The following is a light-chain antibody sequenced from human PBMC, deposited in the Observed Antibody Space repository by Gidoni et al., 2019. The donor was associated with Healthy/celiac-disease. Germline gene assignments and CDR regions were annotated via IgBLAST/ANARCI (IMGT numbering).Light chain of an antibody. CDR3: QVWDNSSDHPVV. CDR2: DDS. V-gene: IGLV3-21*02. J-gene: IGLJ2*01. CDR1: NIGSKS. Sequence: SFVLTQPPSVSVAPGQTARITCGGNNIGSKSVHWYQQKPGQAPVLVVYDDSDRPSGTPGLFSGSTSGNTATLTISRVEAEDEADYYCQVWDNSSDHPVVFGGGAKLTVL.